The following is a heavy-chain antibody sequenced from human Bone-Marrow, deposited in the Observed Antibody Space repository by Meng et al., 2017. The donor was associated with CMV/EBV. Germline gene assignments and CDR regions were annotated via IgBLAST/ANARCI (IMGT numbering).Heavy chain of an antibody. CDR3: AKDSVVVTAIFDY. Sequence: ASGFTFSSYAMGWVRQAPGKGLEWVSAISGSGSSTYYADSVKGRFTISRDNSKNTLYLQMNSLRAEDTAVYYCAKDSVVVTAIFDYWGQGTLVTVSS. CDR2: ISGSGSST. J-gene: IGHJ4*02. D-gene: IGHD2-21*02. CDR1: GFTFSSYA. V-gene: IGHV3-23*01.